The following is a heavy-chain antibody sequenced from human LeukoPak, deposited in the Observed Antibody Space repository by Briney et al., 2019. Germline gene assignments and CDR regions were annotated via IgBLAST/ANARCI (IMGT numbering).Heavy chain of an antibody. J-gene: IGHJ4*02. V-gene: IGHV1-2*02. D-gene: IGHD3-3*01. CDR1: GYTFTGYY. CDR3: AAFTIFGVVITNFDY. CDR2: INPNSGGT. Sequence: GASVKVSCKASGYTFTGYYMHWVRQAPGQGLEWMGWINPNSGGTNYAQKFQGRVTMTRDTSISTAYMELSRLRSDDTAVYYCAAFTIFGVVITNFDYWGQGTLVTVSS.